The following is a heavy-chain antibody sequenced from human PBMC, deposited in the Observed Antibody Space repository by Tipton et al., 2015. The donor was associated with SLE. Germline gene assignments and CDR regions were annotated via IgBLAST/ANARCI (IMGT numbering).Heavy chain of an antibody. J-gene: IGHJ3*02. V-gene: IGHV4-30-4*01. CDR1: GGSLSGGDYY. D-gene: IGHD1-1*01. CDR3: ASDWELERAFDI. CDR2: IYHSGNT. Sequence: TLSLTCTVSGGSLSGGDYYWGWIRQPPGKGLAWIGFIYHSGNTFYNPSLESRLTMSVDTSKNQFSLKLSSVTAADTAVYYCASDWELERAFDIWGQGTMVTVSS.